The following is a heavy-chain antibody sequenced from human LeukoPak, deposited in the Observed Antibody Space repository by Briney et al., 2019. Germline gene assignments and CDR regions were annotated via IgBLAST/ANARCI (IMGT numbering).Heavy chain of an antibody. CDR1: GYTFTSNY. V-gene: IGHV1-46*01. Sequence: ASVKVSCKASGYTFTSNYIHWVRQAPGQGLEWMGMIYPRDGSTSYAQKFQGRVTVTRDTSTSTVHMELSGLRSEDTAVYYCARDRGDSSSDYWGQGTLVTVSS. CDR3: ARDRGDSSSDY. CDR2: IYPRDGST. D-gene: IGHD2-15*01. J-gene: IGHJ4*02.